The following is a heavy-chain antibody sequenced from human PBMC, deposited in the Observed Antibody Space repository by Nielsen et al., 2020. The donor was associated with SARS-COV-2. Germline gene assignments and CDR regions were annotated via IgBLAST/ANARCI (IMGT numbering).Heavy chain of an antibody. Sequence: WIRQPPGKGLEWIGEINHSGSTNYNPSLKSRVTISVDTSKNQFSLKLSSVTAADTAVYYCARDRYYYGSGSYSVAYYYGMDVWGQGTTVTVSS. D-gene: IGHD3-10*01. V-gene: IGHV4-34*01. CDR2: INHSGST. CDR3: ARDRYYYGSGSYSVAYYYGMDV. J-gene: IGHJ6*02.